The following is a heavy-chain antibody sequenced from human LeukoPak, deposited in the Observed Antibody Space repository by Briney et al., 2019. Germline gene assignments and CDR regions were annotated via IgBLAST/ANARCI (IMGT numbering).Heavy chain of an antibody. CDR2: IQVIGNNK. J-gene: IGHJ4*02. Sequence: AGGSLRLSCSASGFTFSRSGMYWVRQAPGKGLGRVAHIQVIGNNKYYADSVKGRFTISRDNSKNTLFLQMNSLMPEDTAVYYCARDRRGSWTIDYWGQGILVTVSS. CDR3: ARDRRGSWTIDY. D-gene: IGHD6-13*01. CDR1: GFTFSRSG. V-gene: IGHV3-30*02.